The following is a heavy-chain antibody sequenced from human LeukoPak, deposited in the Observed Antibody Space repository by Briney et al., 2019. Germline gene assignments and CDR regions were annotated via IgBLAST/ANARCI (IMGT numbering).Heavy chain of an antibody. CDR2: IIPIFGTA. Sequence: SVKVSCKASGGTFSSYAISWVRQAPGQGLEWMGGIIPIFGTANYAQKFQGRVTITADESTSTASMELSSLRSEDTAVYYCARDELAYCGGDCYSGAFDIWGQGTMVTVSS. D-gene: IGHD2-21*02. CDR1: GGTFSSYA. J-gene: IGHJ3*02. CDR3: ARDELAYCGGDCYSGAFDI. V-gene: IGHV1-69*01.